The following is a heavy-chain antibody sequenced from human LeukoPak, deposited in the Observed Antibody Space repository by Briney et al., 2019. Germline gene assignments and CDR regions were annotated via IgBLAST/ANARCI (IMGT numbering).Heavy chain of an antibody. V-gene: IGHV1-18*01. CDR1: GYTFTSYG. D-gene: IGHD4-23*01. J-gene: IGHJ3*02. CDR3: ARAESLYGGNLAAAFDI. Sequence: ASVKVSCKASGYTFTSYGISWVRQAPGQGLEWTGWISAYNGNTNYEQKFQGRVTMTTDTSTSTAYMELRSLRSDDTALYYCARAESLYGGNLAAAFDIWGQGTMVTVSS. CDR2: ISAYNGNT.